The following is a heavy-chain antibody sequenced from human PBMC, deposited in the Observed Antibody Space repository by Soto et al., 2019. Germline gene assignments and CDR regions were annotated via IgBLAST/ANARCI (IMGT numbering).Heavy chain of an antibody. J-gene: IGHJ6*02. D-gene: IGHD5-18*01. CDR1: GFTFSSYG. Sequence: GGSLRLSCAASGFTFSSYGMHWVRQAPGKGLEWVAVISYDGSNKYYADSVKGRFTISRDNSKNTLYLQMNSLRAEDTAVYYCAKGGYVDTAMVLYYYYYGMDVWGQGTTVTVSS. CDR3: AKGGYVDTAMVLYYYYYGMDV. CDR2: ISYDGSNK. V-gene: IGHV3-30*18.